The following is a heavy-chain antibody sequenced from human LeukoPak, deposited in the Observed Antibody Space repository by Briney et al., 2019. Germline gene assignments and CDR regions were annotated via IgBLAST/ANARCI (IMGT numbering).Heavy chain of an antibody. CDR2: ISDSGGST. J-gene: IGHJ4*02. V-gene: IGHV3-23*01. D-gene: IGHD2-2*01. CDR3: AKDRRACSSSSCYYRFDY. CDR1: GFTFSSYA. Sequence: PGGSLRLSCAASGFTFSSYAMSWVRQAPGKGLEWVSAISDSGGSTYYADSVKGRFTVSRDNSKNTMYLQMNSLRAEDTAVYYCAKDRRACSSSSCYYRFDYWGQGTLVTVPS.